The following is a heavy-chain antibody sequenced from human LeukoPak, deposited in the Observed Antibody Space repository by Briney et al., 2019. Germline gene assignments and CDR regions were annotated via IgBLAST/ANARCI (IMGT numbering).Heavy chain of an antibody. CDR2: IDPSDSYT. CDR1: GYRFTSYW. Sequence: GESLKISCKGSGYRFTSYWISWVRQLPGKGLEWVGRIDPSDSYTKYSPSLQGHVSISADKSINTAYLQWSSLKASDTAMYYCARLNGYNFGIGYWGQGTLVTVSS. V-gene: IGHV5-10-1*01. J-gene: IGHJ4*02. D-gene: IGHD5-24*01. CDR3: ARLNGYNFGIGY.